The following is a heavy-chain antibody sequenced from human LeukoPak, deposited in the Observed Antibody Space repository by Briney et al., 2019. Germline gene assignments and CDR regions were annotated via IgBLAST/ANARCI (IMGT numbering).Heavy chain of an antibody. CDR2: IYYSGST. J-gene: IGHJ3*02. CDR1: GGSISSYY. CDR3: AIGGHKTNDAFDI. Sequence: SETLSLTCTVSGGSISSYYWSWIRQPPGKGLEWIGYIYYSGSTNYNPSLKSRVTISVDTSKNQFSLKLSSVTAADTAVYYCAIGGHKTNDAFDIWGQGTMVTVSS. V-gene: IGHV4-59*01. D-gene: IGHD2-15*01.